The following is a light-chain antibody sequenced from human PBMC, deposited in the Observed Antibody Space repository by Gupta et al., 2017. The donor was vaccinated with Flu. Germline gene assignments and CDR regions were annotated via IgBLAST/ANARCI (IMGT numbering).Light chain of an antibody. J-gene: IGKJ4*01. V-gene: IGKV3-20*01. CDR2: GAS. CDR1: QNVSSGY. Sequence: EIVLTQSPGTLSLSPGERATLSCRASQNVSSGYLAWYQQKPGQAPRLLIFGASTRATGIPARFSGSGSGTDFILTISGLEPEDFAVYYCQQYGSSLSTFGGGTKVEIK. CDR3: QQYGSSLST.